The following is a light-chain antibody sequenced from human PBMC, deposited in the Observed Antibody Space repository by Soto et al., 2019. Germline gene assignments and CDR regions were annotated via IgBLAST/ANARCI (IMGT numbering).Light chain of an antibody. V-gene: IGKV1-5*01. J-gene: IGKJ1*01. CDR1: QSIKTW. CDR2: DAS. CDR3: QQYESYSWT. Sequence: GDRVTITCRASQSIKTWLAWYXRKXGRXXNXXXYDASSLQSGVPSRFSGSGYGTEFTLTISSLQPDDSATYYCQQYESYSWTLGQGTKVDI.